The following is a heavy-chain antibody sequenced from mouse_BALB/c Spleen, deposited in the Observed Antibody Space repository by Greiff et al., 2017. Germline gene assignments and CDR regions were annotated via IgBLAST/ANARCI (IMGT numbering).Heavy chain of an antibody. D-gene: IGHD2-1*01. J-gene: IGHJ4*01. V-gene: IGHV3-8*02. CDR1: GDSITSGY. CDR2: ISYSGST. Sequence: EVMLVESGPSLVKPSQTLSLTCSVTGDSITSGYWNWIRKFPGNKLEYMGYISYSGSTYYNPSLKSRISITRDTSKNQYYLQLNSVTTEDTATYYCARWAYGNYGSLDYWGQGTSVTVSS. CDR3: ARWAYGNYGSLDY.